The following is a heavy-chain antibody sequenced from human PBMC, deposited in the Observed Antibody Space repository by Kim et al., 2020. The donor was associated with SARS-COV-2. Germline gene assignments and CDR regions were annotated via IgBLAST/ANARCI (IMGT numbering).Heavy chain of an antibody. CDR2: IYHSGST. Sequence: SETLSLTCAVSGGSISSSNWWSWVRQPPGKGLEWIGEIYHSGSTNYNPSLKSRVTISVDKSKNQFSLKLSSVTAADTAVYYCARDGVEYSSSVLLEGHYYYYGMDVWGQGTTVTVSS. CDR3: ARDGVEYSSSVLLEGHYYYYGMDV. V-gene: IGHV4-4*02. J-gene: IGHJ6*02. CDR1: GGSISSSNW. D-gene: IGHD6-6*01.